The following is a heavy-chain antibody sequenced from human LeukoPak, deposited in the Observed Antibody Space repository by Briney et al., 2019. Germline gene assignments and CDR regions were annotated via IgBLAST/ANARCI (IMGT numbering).Heavy chain of an antibody. CDR3: ASKVLRSNSDWYSYVDP. J-gene: IGHJ5*02. V-gene: IGHV4-38-2*02. CDR2: IYHSGTT. D-gene: IGHD6-19*01. Sequence: SETLSLTCTVSGYSMSSGHYWGWIRQPPGKGLEWIGTIYHSGTTYFNPSLKSRVTISVDISKNQFSLKLSSVTAADTAVYYCASKVLRSNSDWYSYVDPWGQGTLGTVSS. CDR1: GYSMSSGHY.